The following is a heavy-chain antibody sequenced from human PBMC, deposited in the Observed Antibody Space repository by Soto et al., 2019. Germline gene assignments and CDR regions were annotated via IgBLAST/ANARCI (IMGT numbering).Heavy chain of an antibody. V-gene: IGHV1-18*01. J-gene: IGHJ4*02. CDR3: AKYTTREQQLRVDY. D-gene: IGHD6-13*01. CDR2: INTFSGST. Sequence: QDQLVQSGAEVKEPGASVKISCKTSGYTFTSYGISWVRQAPGQGLEWMGWINTFSGSTNYAQKYQGRVTMTTDTSTRTAYMELRSLRSDDTDIYYCAKYTTREQQLRVDYWGQGTLVTVSS. CDR1: GYTFTSYG.